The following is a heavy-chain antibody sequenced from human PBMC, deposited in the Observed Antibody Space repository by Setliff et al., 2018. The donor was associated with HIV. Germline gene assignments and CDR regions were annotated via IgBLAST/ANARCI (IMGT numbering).Heavy chain of an antibody. CDR2: IYPAYSDT. J-gene: IGHJ3*02. V-gene: IGHV5-51*01. CDR1: AYSFTTYW. Sequence: PGESLKISCQGSAYSFTTYWLGWGRQMPGKGLEWMWLIYPAYSDTRYSPSFQGQVTISADKSISTAYLQWSSLKASDTAMYYCASGSVAGLADAFDIWGQGTMVTVSS. CDR3: ASGSVAGLADAFDI. D-gene: IGHD6-19*01.